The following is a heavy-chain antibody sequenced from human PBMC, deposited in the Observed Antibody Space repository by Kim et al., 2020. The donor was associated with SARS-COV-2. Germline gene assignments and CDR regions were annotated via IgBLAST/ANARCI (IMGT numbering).Heavy chain of an antibody. D-gene: IGHD4-17*01. CDR3: TRDLAATTVVTPGAFDI. V-gene: IGHV3-49*04. CDR2: IRSKAYGGTT. CDR1: GFTFGDYA. J-gene: IGHJ3*02. Sequence: GGSLRLSCTASGFTFGDYAMSWVRQAPGKGLEWVGFIRSKAYGGTTEYAASVKGRFTISRDDSKSIAYLQMNSLKTEDTAVYYCTRDLAATTVVTPGAFDIWGQGTMVTVSS.